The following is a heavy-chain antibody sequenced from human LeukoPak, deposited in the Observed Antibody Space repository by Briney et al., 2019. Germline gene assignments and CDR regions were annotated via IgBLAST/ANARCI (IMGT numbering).Heavy chain of an antibody. CDR2: ISYDGSNK. D-gene: IGHD6-13*01. J-gene: IGHJ6*02. V-gene: IGHV3-30-3*01. CDR3: ARDRSSSWLWTYYYYGMDV. CDR1: GFTFSSYA. Sequence: GRSLRLSCAASGFTFSSYAMHWVRQAPGKRLEWVAVISYDGSNKYYADSVKGRFTISRDNSKNTLYLQMNSLRAEDTAVYYCARDRSSSWLWTYYYYGMDVWGQGTTVTVSS.